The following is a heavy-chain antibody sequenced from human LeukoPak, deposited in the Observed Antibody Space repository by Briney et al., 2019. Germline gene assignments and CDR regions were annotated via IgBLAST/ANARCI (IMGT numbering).Heavy chain of an antibody. CDR3: AKDHVTSSSWFPDY. Sequence: PGGSLRLSCAASGFTFSSYGIHWVRQAPGKGLEWVGVISYDGSTKYYADSVKGRFTISRDNSKNMLYLQMSSLRAEDTAVYYCAKDHVTSSSWFPDYWGQGTLVTVSS. CDR1: GFTFSSYG. V-gene: IGHV3-30*18. CDR2: ISYDGSTK. J-gene: IGHJ4*02. D-gene: IGHD6-13*01.